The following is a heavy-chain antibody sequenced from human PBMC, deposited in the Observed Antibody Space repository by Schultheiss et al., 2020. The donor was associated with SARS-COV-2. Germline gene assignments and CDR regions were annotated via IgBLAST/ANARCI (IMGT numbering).Heavy chain of an antibody. CDR2: INHSGST. D-gene: IGHD3-3*01. Sequence: SETLSLTCAVYGGSFSGYYWSWIRQPPGKGLEWIGEINHSGSTNYNPSLKSRVTISVDTSKNQFSLKLSSVTAADTAVYYCARASNDFWSGYWGNWNDVGMGYYYYYMDVWGKGTTVTVSS. CDR1: GGSFSGYY. J-gene: IGHJ6*03. CDR3: ARASNDFWSGYWGNWNDVGMGYYYYYMDV. V-gene: IGHV4-34*01.